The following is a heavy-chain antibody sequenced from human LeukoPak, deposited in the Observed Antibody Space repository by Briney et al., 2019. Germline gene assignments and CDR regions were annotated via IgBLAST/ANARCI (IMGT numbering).Heavy chain of an antibody. J-gene: IGHJ4*02. CDR1: GFTFSGYA. V-gene: IGHV3-23*01. CDR2: ISGSGGST. D-gene: IGHD2-2*01. CDR3: AKGVPAAKEADY. Sequence: SGGSLRLSCAASGFTFSGYAMSWVRQAPGKGLEWVSAISGSGGSTYYADSVKGRFTISRDNSKNTLYLQMNSLRAEDTAVYYCAKGVPAAKEADYWGQGTLVTVSS.